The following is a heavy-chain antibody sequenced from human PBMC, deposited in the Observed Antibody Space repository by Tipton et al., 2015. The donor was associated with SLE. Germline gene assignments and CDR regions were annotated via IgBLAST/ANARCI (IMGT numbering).Heavy chain of an antibody. CDR1: AYSITSGFY. J-gene: IGHJ6*02. Sequence: TLSLTCAVSAYSITSGFYWGWMRQPPGKGLEWIGSISHTGNTYYNASLKSRVTISVDTSQNHLSLKMYSVTAADTAVYYCAREAYCSGGNCYMMNPRDYYYYGMDVWGQGTTVTVSS. V-gene: IGHV4-38-2*02. CDR3: AREAYCSGGNCYMMNPRDYYYYGMDV. CDR2: ISHTGNT. D-gene: IGHD2-15*01.